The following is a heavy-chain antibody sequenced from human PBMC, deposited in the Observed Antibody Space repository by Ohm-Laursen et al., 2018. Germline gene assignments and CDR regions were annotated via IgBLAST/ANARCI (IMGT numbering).Heavy chain of an antibody. CDR2: ISRTGGST. V-gene: IGHV3-23*01. J-gene: IGHJ4*02. CDR3: ARAQLGATLDFDY. D-gene: IGHD1-26*01. Sequence: SLRLSCAASGLTFSTYAMSWVRQAPGEGLEWVSGISRTGGSTDYSDSVKGRFTISRDNSQSTLYLQMNSLRAKDTAVYFCARAQLGATLDFDYWGQGTLVTVSS. CDR1: GLTFSTYA.